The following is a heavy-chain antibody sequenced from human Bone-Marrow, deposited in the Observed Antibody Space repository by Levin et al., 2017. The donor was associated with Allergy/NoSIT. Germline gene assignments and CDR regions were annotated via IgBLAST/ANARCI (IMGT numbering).Heavy chain of an antibody. CDR3: ARDQGGIVGATTGILYYYDGMDV. J-gene: IGHJ6*02. D-gene: IGHD1-26*01. CDR1: GFTFSSYG. V-gene: IGHV3-33*01. Sequence: GESLKISCAASGFTFSSYGMHWVRQAPGKGLEWVAVIWYDGSNKYYADSVKGRFTISRDNSKNTLYLQMNSLRAEDTAVYYCARDQGGIVGATTGILYYYDGMDVWGQGTTVTVSS. CDR2: IWYDGSNK.